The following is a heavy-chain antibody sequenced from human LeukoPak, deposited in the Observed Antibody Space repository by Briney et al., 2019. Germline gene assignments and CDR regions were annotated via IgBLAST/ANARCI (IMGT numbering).Heavy chain of an antibody. CDR3: ARDAAAPYLNNWYFDL. Sequence: SETLSLTCTLSGGSISSYYWSWIRQPPGKGLKWIGYIYYSGSTNYNPSLKSRVTISVDTSKNQFSPKLSSVTAADTAVYYCARDAAAPYLNNWYFDLWGRGTLVTVSS. CDR1: GGSISSYY. V-gene: IGHV4-59*01. CDR2: IYYSGST. D-gene: IGHD2/OR15-2a*01. J-gene: IGHJ2*01.